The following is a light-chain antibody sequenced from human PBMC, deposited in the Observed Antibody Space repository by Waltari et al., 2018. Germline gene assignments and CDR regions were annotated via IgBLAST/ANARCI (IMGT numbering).Light chain of an antibody. J-gene: IGKJ4*01. CDR1: QRVLNSANNENY. CDR3: QQYYSPPLT. V-gene: IGKV4-1*01. Sequence: DIVMTQSPDSLAVSLGVRAAINCKSSQRVLNSANNENYLTWYQKKPGQPPKLLIYWASTRESGVPDRFSGSGSGTDFTLTISSLQAEDVAVYYCQQYYSPPLTFGGGTKVEIK. CDR2: WAS.